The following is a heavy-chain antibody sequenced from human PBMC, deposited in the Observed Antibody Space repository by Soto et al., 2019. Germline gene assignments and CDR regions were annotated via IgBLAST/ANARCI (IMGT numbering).Heavy chain of an antibody. CDR2: INHGGTT. CDR1: GGSFSAYY. J-gene: IGHJ6*03. V-gene: IGHV4-34*02. D-gene: IGHD3-16*01. Sequence: QAQLQQWGAGLLKPSETLSLTCAVYGGSFSAYYWSWIRQPPGKGLEWIGEINHGGTTNSNPSLKSRVTISVDTSKNQIFMKLNSVTAADTAVYYCARAYHFGPTMDVWGKGTTVTVSS. CDR3: ARAYHFGPTMDV.